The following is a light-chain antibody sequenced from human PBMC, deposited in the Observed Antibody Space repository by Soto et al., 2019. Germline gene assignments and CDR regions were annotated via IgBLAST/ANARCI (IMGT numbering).Light chain of an antibody. Sequence: IVLTQSPGTLSLSPGERTTLSCRASQSISRYLAWYQQRPGQAPRLLIYDISNRATGVPARFSGSGSETEFTLTIRSLQSEDFAVYFCQQYNNWPSFGQGTRLEIK. CDR3: QQYNNWPS. V-gene: IGKV3-15*01. CDR2: DIS. CDR1: QSISRY. J-gene: IGKJ5*01.